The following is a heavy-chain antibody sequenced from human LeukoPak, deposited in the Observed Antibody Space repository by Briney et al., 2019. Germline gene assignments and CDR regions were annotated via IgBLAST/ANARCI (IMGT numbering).Heavy chain of an antibody. CDR1: GSTFTNHG. Sequence: GASVKVSCKVSGSTFTNHGISWVREAPGQGLEWMGWISTYNGHTNYAQKFQGRVTMTRNTSISTAYMELSSLRSEDTAIYYCAREDYYDSGSSDYWGQGTLVTVSS. CDR3: AREDYYDSGSSDY. D-gene: IGHD3-22*01. CDR2: ISTYNGHT. J-gene: IGHJ4*02. V-gene: IGHV1-18*01.